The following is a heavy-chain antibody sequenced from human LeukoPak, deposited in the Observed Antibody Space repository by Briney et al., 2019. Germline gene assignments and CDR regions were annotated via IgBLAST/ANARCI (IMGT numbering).Heavy chain of an antibody. CDR3: ARVIGSSDSSGYYHAY. Sequence: GGSLRLSCEASGFTFSSYSMNWIRQAPGEGLEWVSYISGSGSTKYYSNSVKGRFTISRDNAKNSLFLQMDSLRAEDTAVYYCARVIGSSDSSGYYHAYWGQGTLVTASS. CDR1: GFTFSSYS. D-gene: IGHD3-22*01. CDR2: ISGSGSTK. V-gene: IGHV3-48*01. J-gene: IGHJ4*02.